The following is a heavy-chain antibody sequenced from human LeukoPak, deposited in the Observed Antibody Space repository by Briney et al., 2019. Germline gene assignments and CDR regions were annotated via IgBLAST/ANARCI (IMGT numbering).Heavy chain of an antibody. J-gene: IGHJ3*02. D-gene: IGHD6-13*01. V-gene: IGHV4-59*01. CDR3: ARGIAAAGHAFDI. Sequence: SETLSLTCTVSGASISTYYWTWIRQPPGKGLEWIGYIYYSGSTNYNPSLKSRVTISVDTSKNHFSLKLSSVTAADTAVYYCARGIAAAGHAFDIWGQGTTITVSS. CDR2: IYYSGST. CDR1: GASISTYY.